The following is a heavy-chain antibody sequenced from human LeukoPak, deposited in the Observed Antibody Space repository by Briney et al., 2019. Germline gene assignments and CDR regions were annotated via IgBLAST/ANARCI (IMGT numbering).Heavy chain of an antibody. D-gene: IGHD3-16*01. CDR1: GFSFSSYN. CDR2: ISRSASNI. J-gene: IGHJ4*02. V-gene: IGHV3-21*01. Sequence: GGSLRLSCVASGFSFSSYNMNWVRQAPGKGLEWVSSISRSASNIYYADSVKGRYTISRNNAKNSFYLQMNSLRAEDTAVFYCARDPEGFGATYFDYWGQGTLVTVSS. CDR3: ARDPEGFGATYFDY.